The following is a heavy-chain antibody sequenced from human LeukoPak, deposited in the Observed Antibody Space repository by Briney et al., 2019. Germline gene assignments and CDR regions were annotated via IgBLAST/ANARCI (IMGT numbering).Heavy chain of an antibody. D-gene: IGHD6-13*01. CDR3: VKPGYKSSWYDH. CDR2: ISSDGGVT. CDR1: GFFFSSYS. V-gene: IGHV3-64D*06. Sequence: GGSLRLSCSASGFFFSSYSMHWVRQAPGKGLECVSAISSDGGVTNYADSVQGRFTISRDNSKNTLYLQMSSLRSEDTAVYYCVKPGYKSSWYDHWGQGALVTVSS. J-gene: IGHJ5*02.